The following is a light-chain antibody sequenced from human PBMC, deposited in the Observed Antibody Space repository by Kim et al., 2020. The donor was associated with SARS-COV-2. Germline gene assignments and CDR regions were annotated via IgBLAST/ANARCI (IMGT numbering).Light chain of an antibody. J-gene: IGKJ2*01. CDR2: AAS. CDR3: QQSYSTPYT. V-gene: IGKV1-39*01. CDR1: QSISSY. Sequence: DIKMTQSPSSLSASVGDRVTITCRASQSISSYLNWYQQKPGKAPKLLIYAASSLQSGVPSRFSGSGSGTDFTLTISSLQPEDFATYYCQQSYSTPYTFGQGTKLEI.